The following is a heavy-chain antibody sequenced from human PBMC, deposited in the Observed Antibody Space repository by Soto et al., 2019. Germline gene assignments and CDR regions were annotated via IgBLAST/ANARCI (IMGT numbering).Heavy chain of an antibody. V-gene: IGHV4-30-4*01. D-gene: IGHD3-3*01. J-gene: IGHJ4*02. CDR1: GGSISSGDYY. CDR2: IYYSGST. CDR3: ASYDFWSGYFDY. Sequence: KPSETLSLTCTVPGGSISSGDYYWSWIRQPPGKGLDWSGYIYYSGSTYYNPSLKSRVTISVDTSKNQFSLKLISVTAADTAVYYCASYDFWSGYFDYWGQGTLVTVSS.